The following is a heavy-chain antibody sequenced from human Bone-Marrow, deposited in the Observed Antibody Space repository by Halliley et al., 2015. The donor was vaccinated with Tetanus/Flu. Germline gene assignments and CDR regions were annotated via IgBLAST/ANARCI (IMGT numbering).Heavy chain of an antibody. D-gene: IGHD2-15*01. Sequence: LEWIGYIFYGGTTNYTPSLKSRVTISVDTSKNQFSLRLSSVTTADTAVYFCARADSAANLYFDYWGQGTPVTVSS. J-gene: IGHJ4*02. V-gene: IGHV4-59*01. CDR3: ARADSAANLYFDY. CDR2: IFYGGTT.